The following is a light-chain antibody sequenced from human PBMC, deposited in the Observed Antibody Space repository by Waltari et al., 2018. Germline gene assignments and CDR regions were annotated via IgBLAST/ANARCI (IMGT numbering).Light chain of an antibody. CDR1: SSDIAFYNY. CDR2: DVT. J-gene: IGLJ2*01. Sequence: QSALTQPASVSGSPGQSITLSCTGASSDIAFYNYVFWYQQHPGKAPKLIIYDVTNRPSGVSTRFSGSKSGTTASLTISGLRAEDEAEYYCTLKRGSNTVVFGGGTKLTVL. CDR3: TLKRGSNTVV. V-gene: IGLV2-14*01.